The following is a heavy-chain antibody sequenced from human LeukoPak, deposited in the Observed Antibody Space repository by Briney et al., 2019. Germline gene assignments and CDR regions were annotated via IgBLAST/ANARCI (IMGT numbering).Heavy chain of an antibody. J-gene: IGHJ4*02. D-gene: IGHD6-6*01. CDR3: ARDLDSSSSGFDY. CDR2: ISSSGSSI. Sequence: GGSLRLSCAASGFTFSDYYMSWIRQAPGKGLEWVSYISSSGSSISYADSVKGRFTISRDNAKNSLYLQMNSLRAEDTAVYYCARDLDSSSSGFDYWGQGTLVTVSS. V-gene: IGHV3-11*04. CDR1: GFTFSDYY.